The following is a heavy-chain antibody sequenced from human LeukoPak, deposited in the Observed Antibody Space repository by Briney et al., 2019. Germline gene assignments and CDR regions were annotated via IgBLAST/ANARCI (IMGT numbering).Heavy chain of an antibody. V-gene: IGHV3-33*01. J-gene: IGHJ3*02. CDR1: GFTVSSYG. Sequence: GGSLRLFYAASGFTVSSYGMHCVRQAPGKGLEWVAVIWYDGTNTYYADSVKGRFTISRDNSKNTLYLQMNSLRAEDTAVYYCARDICSGRSCYPAASDIWGQGTMVTVSS. CDR3: ARDICSGRSCYPAASDI. CDR2: IWYDGTNT. D-gene: IGHD2-15*01.